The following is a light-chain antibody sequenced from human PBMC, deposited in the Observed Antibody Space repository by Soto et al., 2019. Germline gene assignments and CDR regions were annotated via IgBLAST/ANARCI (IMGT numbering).Light chain of an antibody. CDR2: TAS. CDR1: QGISNY. V-gene: IGKV1-27*01. J-gene: IGKJ4*01. Sequence: DIQMTQSPSTLSASKRDRVTITCRASQGISNYLVWYPQKPGKVPKLLIYTASTLQSGVPSRFSGSGSGTDSTLTISSLQPEDVATYYCQKYNSAPLTFGGGTKVDI. CDR3: QKYNSAPLT.